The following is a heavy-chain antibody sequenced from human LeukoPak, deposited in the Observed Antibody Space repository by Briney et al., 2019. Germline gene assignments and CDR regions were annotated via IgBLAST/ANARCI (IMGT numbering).Heavy chain of an antibody. CDR3: AKETDFWSGYYGTDY. CDR2: ISGSGGST. Sequence: GGSLRLSCAASGFTFSSYAMSWVRQAPGKGLEWVSAISGSGGSTYYADSVKGRFTISRDNSKNTLYLQMNSLRAEDAAVYYCAKETDFWSGYYGTDYWGQGTLVTVSS. D-gene: IGHD3-3*01. J-gene: IGHJ4*02. V-gene: IGHV3-23*01. CDR1: GFTFSSYA.